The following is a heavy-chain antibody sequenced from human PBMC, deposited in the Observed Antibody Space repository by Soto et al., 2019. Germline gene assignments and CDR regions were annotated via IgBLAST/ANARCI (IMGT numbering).Heavy chain of an antibody. V-gene: IGHV6-1*01. CDR3: ARDLGTYYYGSGRQDYFDY. D-gene: IGHD3-10*01. CDR1: GDSVSSNSAA. CDR2: TYYRSKLYN. J-gene: IGHJ4*02. Sequence: QVQLQQSGPGLVKPSQTLSLTCAISGDSVSSNSAAWNWIRQSPSRGLDWLGSTYYRSKLYNDYAVSVKSRITINPDTSKNQFSLPLHSVPPEDTAVYYCARDLGTYYYGSGRQDYFDYWGQGTLVTVSS.